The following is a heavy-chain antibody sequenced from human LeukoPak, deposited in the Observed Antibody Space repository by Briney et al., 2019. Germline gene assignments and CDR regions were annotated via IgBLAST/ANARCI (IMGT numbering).Heavy chain of an antibody. CDR3: ARAPTVPDWYFDL. V-gene: IGHV4-61*08. D-gene: IGHD4-17*01. CDR1: GGSISSGGYY. CDR2: IYYTGST. Sequence: SETLSLTCTVSGGSISSGGYYWSWIRQPPGKGLEWIGYIYYTGSTNYNPSLMSRVTLSVDTSKKQFSLKVISVTAADTAVYYCARAPTVPDWYFDLWGRGTLVTVSS. J-gene: IGHJ2*01.